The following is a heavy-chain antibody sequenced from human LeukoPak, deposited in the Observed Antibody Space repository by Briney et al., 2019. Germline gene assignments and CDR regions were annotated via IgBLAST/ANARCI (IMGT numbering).Heavy chain of an antibody. CDR1: GFTVSSNY. Sequence: GGSLRLSCAASGFTVSSNYMSWVRQAPGKGLEWVSVIYSGGSTYYADSVKGRFTISRDNSKNTLYLQMNSLRAEDTAVYYCARARRIQLWPCYYGMDVWGQGTTVTVSS. D-gene: IGHD5-18*01. CDR3: ARARRIQLWPCYYGMDV. J-gene: IGHJ6*02. V-gene: IGHV3-53*01. CDR2: IYSGGST.